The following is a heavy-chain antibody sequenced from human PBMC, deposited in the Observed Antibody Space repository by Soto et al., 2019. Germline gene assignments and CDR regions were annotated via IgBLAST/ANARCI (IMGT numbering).Heavy chain of an antibody. D-gene: IGHD2-21*02. CDR3: ARDLWGYCGTDCYPLDV. Sequence: SETLSLTCTVSGVSISSGGYYWSWIRQHPGKGLEWIGYIYNTGSTIYNPSLESRVTISVDTSKNQFSLKLNSVTAADTAVYYCARDLWGYCGTDCYPLDVWGPGTTVTVSS. V-gene: IGHV4-61*08. CDR2: IYNTGST. J-gene: IGHJ6*02. CDR1: GVSISSGGYY.